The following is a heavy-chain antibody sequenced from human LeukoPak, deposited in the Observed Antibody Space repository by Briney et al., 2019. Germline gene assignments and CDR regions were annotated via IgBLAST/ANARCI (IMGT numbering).Heavy chain of an antibody. V-gene: IGHV3-15*01. D-gene: IGHD3-10*01. CDR1: GFTFTNAW. J-gene: IGHJ4*02. CDR2: IKRKTDGETT. CDR3: TTDLGTYYHGSQRLIPIDY. Sequence: GGSLRLSCVDSGFTFTNAWMSWVRQAPGKGLEWIGRIKRKTDGETTNYAEPVRGRFTIPRDDSKSAVYLQMNSLKIEDTAVYYCTTDLGTYYHGSQRLIPIDYWGQGTLVTVSS.